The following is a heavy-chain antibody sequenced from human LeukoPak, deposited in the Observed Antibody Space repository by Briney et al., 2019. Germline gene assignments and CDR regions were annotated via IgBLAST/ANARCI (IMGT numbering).Heavy chain of an antibody. J-gene: IGHJ2*01. CDR1: GYTFTSYG. CDR3: ARGSRGFWYFDL. Sequence: ASVKVSCKASGYTFTSYGISWVRQAPGQGLEWMGRIIPVLTMTNYAQTFQGRVTITADESTSTAYMELTGLRSEDTAVYFCARGSRGFWYFDLWGRGTLVSVSS. V-gene: IGHV1-69*04. CDR2: IIPVLTMT. D-gene: IGHD3-10*01.